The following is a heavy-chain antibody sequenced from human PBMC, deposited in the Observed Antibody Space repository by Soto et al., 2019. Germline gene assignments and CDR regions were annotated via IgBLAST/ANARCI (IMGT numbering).Heavy chain of an antibody. V-gene: IGHV5-51*01. D-gene: IGHD5-12*01. CDR1: GYSFTSYW. Sequence: GESLKISCKGSGYSFTSYWIGWVRQMPGKGLEWMGIIYPGDSDTRYSPSFQGQVTISADKSISTAYLQWSSLKASDTAMYYCARPIKIYSGYDAFDIWGQGTTVTGSS. J-gene: IGHJ3*02. CDR3: ARPIKIYSGYDAFDI. CDR2: IYPGDSDT.